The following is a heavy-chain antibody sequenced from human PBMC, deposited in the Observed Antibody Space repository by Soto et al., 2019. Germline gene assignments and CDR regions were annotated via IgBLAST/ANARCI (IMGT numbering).Heavy chain of an antibody. CDR2: IYYSGNT. V-gene: IGHV4-59*01. CDR3: ARTPTVGTYYFGY. Sequence: LSLTCTVSGGSISSYYWSWIRQPPGKGLEWIGYIYYSGNTNYNPSLKSRVTISVDTSKNQFSLKLSSVTAADTAVYYCARTPTVGTYYFGYWGQGTLVTVSS. J-gene: IGHJ4*02. CDR1: GGSISSYY. D-gene: IGHD4-17*01.